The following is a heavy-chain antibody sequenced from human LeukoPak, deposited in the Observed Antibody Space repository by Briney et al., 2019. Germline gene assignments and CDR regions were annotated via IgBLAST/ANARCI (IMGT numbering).Heavy chain of an antibody. V-gene: IGHV3-74*01. CDR2: INSDGSST. CDR1: GFTFSSYW. CDR3: ARVERYSSSWYY. Sequence: GGSLRLSCAASGFTFSSYWMHWVRQAPGKVLVWVSRINSDGSSTSYADSVKGRFTISRDNAKNTLYLQMNSLRAEDTAVYYCARVERYSSSWYYWGQGTLVTVSS. J-gene: IGHJ4*02. D-gene: IGHD6-13*01.